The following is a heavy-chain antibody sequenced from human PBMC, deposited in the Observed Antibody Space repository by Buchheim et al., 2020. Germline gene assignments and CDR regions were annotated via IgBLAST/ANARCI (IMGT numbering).Heavy chain of an antibody. Sequence: EVQLVQSGAEVKKPGESLRISCKGSGYSFTSYWISWVRQMPGKGLEWMGRIDPSDSYTNYSPSFQGHVTISADKSISTAYLQWSSLKASDTAMYYCARLDRELTMVRGVRYYYYYMDVWGKGTT. D-gene: IGHD3-10*01. CDR2: IDPSDSYT. CDR1: GYSFTSYW. CDR3: ARLDRELTMVRGVRYYYYYMDV. J-gene: IGHJ6*03. V-gene: IGHV5-10-1*01.